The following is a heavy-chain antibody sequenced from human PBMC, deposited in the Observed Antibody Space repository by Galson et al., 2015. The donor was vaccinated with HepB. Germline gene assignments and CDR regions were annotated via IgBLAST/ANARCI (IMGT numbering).Heavy chain of an antibody. CDR1: GYSFSSYW. J-gene: IGHJ3*02. D-gene: IGHD6-19*01. CDR2: IYPGDSDV. Sequence: QSGAEVKKPGESLKISCKGSGYSFSSYWIGWVRQMAGRGLEWMGTIYPGDSDVRQSPSFQGQVTISADKSTSTAYLLWSSLKASDTAIYYCARQQDYSNGWYGSLSAFDIWGQGTMVTVSS. V-gene: IGHV5-51*01. CDR3: ARQQDYSNGWYGSLSAFDI.